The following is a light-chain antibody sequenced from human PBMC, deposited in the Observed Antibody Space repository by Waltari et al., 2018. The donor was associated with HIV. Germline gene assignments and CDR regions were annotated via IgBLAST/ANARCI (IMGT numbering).Light chain of an antibody. J-gene: IGLJ2*01. CDR2: DVS. Sequence: QSALTQPASVSGSPGQSITISCTGTRSYVGGYNYVSWYQQHPGKAPKLMIYDVSNRPSGVSNRFSGSKSGNTASLTISGLQAEDEADYYCSSYTSNITRVFGGGTKLTVL. V-gene: IGLV2-14*03. CDR3: SSYTSNITRV. CDR1: RSYVGGYNY.